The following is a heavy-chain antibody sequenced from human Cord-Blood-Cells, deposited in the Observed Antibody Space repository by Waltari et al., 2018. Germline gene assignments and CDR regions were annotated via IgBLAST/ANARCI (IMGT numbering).Heavy chain of an antibody. J-gene: IGHJ6*02. CDR2: ISWNRCSI. D-gene: IGHD3-16*01. CDR3: AGGVVAIYYYYGMDV. Sequence: EVELVESGGGLVPPGRSLRLSCAASGFTFDDYAMHWVRQATGKGLEWVSGISWNRCSIGYADSVKDRFTISRDNAKNSLYLQMNSLRAEDTALYYCAGGVVAIYYYYGMDVWGQGTTVTVSS. V-gene: IGHV3-9*01. CDR1: GFTFDDYA.